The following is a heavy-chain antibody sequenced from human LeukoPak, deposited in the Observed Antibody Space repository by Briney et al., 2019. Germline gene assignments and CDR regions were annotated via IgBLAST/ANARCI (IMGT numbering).Heavy chain of an antibody. D-gene: IGHD3-22*01. CDR2: IYNDGST. J-gene: IGHJ4*02. CDR1: GFTVSSNC. Sequence: GGSLRLSCVASGFTVSSNCMSWVRQAPGKGLEWVSIIYNDGSTFYADSVKGRFTISRDNSKNTLYLQMDSLSAEDTAVYYCAKDPSITMITGLPGDYWGQGTLVTVSS. CDR3: AKDPSITMITGLPGDY. V-gene: IGHV3-53*01.